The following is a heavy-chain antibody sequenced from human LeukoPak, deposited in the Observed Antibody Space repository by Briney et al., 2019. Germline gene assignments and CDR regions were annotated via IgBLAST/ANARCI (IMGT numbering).Heavy chain of an antibody. CDR1: GFVFSSLD. CDR3: ARDWDGSGTSLDY. J-gene: IGHJ4*02. CDR2: INLDGSQK. D-gene: IGHD3-10*01. V-gene: IGHV3-7*04. Sequence: GGSLRLSCAASGFVFSSLDMSWVRQTPGKGLEWVAIINLDGSQKYYVDSIKGRFTISRDNAKNSLYLQMNSLRAEDTAVYYCARDWDGSGTSLDYWGQGTLVTVSS.